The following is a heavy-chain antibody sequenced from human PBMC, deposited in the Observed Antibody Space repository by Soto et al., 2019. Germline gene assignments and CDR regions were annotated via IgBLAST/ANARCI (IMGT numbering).Heavy chain of an antibody. CDR3: ARHDYGGLPSDY. V-gene: IGHV4-39*01. J-gene: IGHJ4*02. Sequence: QLQLQESGPGLVKPSETLSLTCTVSGGSISSSSYYWGWIRQPPGKGLEWIGSIYYSGSTYYNPSLKSRVTISVDTSKNQFSLKLSSVTAADTAVYYCARHDYGGLPSDYWGQGTLVTVSS. CDR2: IYYSGST. D-gene: IGHD4-17*01. CDR1: GGSISSSSYY.